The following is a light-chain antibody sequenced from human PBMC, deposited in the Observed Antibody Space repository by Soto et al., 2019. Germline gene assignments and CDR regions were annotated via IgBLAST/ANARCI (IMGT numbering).Light chain of an antibody. J-gene: IGLJ2*01. CDR2: DSN. CDR1: SSNIGNNY. Sequence: QSVLTQPPSVSAAPGQKVTISCSESSSNIGNNYVSWYQQLPGTAPKLLIYDSNKRPSGIPDRFSGSKSGTSATLGITGLQTGDEAGYYCGTWDNSLSAVVFGGGTKLTV. CDR3: GTWDNSLSAVV. V-gene: IGLV1-51*01.